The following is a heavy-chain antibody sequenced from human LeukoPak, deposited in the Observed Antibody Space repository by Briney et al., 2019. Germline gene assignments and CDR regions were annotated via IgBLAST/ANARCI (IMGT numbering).Heavy chain of an antibody. CDR3: ARGTRGDYVYHRGNFRRMVYYYYMDV. J-gene: IGHJ6*03. V-gene: IGHV4-59*01. CDR2: FFYSGST. CDR1: GGSIDPYY. D-gene: IGHD4-17*01. Sequence: PSETLSLTCSVSGGSIDPYYWSWIRQPPGKGLEWIGYFFYSGSTNYNPSLKSRVTISVDTSKNQFSLKLSSVTAADTAVYYCARGTRGDYVYHRGNFRRMVYYYYMDVWGKGTTVTVSS.